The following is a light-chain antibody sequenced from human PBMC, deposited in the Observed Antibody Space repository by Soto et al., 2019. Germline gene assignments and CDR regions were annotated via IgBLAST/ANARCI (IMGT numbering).Light chain of an antibody. CDR3: QQYGRSPRGT. V-gene: IGKV3-20*01. Sequence: ESVLTQSPGTLSLSPGERATLSGRASQSFSSSYLAWYQQKPGQAPRLLISGASSTATGIPDRFSGSGSGTDFTLTISRLEQEDVAVYYCQQYGRSPRGTFGQGTKWAIK. CDR1: QSFSSSY. CDR2: GAS. J-gene: IGKJ1*01.